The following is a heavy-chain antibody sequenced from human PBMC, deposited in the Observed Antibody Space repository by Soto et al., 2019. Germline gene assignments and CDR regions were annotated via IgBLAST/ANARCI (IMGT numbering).Heavy chain of an antibody. J-gene: IGHJ6*02. CDR2: IYYSGST. V-gene: IGHV4-61*01. CDR1: GGSVSRGSYY. D-gene: IGHD6-19*01. Sequence: SETLSLTCPVSGGSVSRGSYYWSWIRQPPGKGLEWVGYIYYSGSTNYNTSPKSRVTTSVNTSKTKISLQLRSVTAAETAVYYCARDPIAVAGRNLYYYGMDVWGQGTTVTVSS. CDR3: ARDPIAVAGRNLYYYGMDV.